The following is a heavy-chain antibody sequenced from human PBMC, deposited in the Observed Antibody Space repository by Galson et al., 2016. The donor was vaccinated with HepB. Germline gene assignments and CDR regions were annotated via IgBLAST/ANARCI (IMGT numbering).Heavy chain of an antibody. Sequence: SLRLSCAASGFTFSNFSNYAMHWVRQAPGKGLEWVAVISFDGSNKYYAASVKGRFTISRDNSKNTVLLQMNSLRPEDTAVFYCARDTARGRYYYYGMDVWGQGTTVTVSS. J-gene: IGHJ6*02. CDR2: ISFDGSNK. D-gene: IGHD4-17*01. V-gene: IGHV3-30-3*01. CDR1: GFTFSNFSNYA. CDR3: ARDTARGRYYYYGMDV.